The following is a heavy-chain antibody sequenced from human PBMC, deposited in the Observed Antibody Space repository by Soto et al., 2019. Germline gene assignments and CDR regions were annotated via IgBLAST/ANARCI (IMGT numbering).Heavy chain of an antibody. CDR2: INTDGLS. Sequence: SETLSLTCSVSGVPITSYYWSWIRRSAGGGLEWMGRINTDGLSTYSPSFKSRLTMSLDTSKNQVSLRLISVTAADTAVYFCARVPVAVAATEDYYGLDVWGQGTTVTVSS. V-gene: IGHV4-4*07. CDR1: GVPITSYY. D-gene: IGHD2-15*01. CDR3: ARVPVAVAATEDYYGLDV. J-gene: IGHJ6*02.